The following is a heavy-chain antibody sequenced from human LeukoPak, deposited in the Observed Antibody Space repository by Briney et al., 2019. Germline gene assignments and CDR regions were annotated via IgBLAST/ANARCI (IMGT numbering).Heavy chain of an antibody. J-gene: IGHJ4*02. CDR3: ARAFLWNCGGDCYPPGY. CDR1: GFTFSSYW. V-gene: IGHV3-7*01. D-gene: IGHD2-21*02. Sequence: GGSLRLSCAASGFTFSSYWMSWVRQAPGKGLEWVANIKQDGSEKYYVDSVKGRFTISRDNAKNSLYVQMNSLRAEDTAVYYCARAFLWNCGGDCYPPGYWGQGTLVTVSS. CDR2: IKQDGSEK.